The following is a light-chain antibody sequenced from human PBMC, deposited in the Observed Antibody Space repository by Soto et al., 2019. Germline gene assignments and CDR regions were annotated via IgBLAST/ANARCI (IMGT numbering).Light chain of an antibody. CDR2: GAS. Sequence: EIVMTQSPATLSVSPGERATLSCRASQSVGSKIAWYQQQPGQAPRLLIYGASTRATGIPARFSGSGSGTEFTLTISSLQSEDFAVYYCQQYNIWPLTFGGGTKVEIK. CDR1: QSVGSK. J-gene: IGKJ4*01. V-gene: IGKV3-15*01. CDR3: QQYNIWPLT.